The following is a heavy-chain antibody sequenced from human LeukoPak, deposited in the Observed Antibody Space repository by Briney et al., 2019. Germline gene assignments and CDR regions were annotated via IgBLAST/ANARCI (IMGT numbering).Heavy chain of an antibody. CDR1: GASINTHYYF. D-gene: IGHD2-21*02. V-gene: IGHV4-39*01. Sequence: PSETLSLTCTVSGASINTHYYFWGWIRQPPGTGLEWLGSVAYSGTTFHNPSLKSRLTISADTSKNEFSLNLVSVTAADTAVYYCARHADCLGDCYRDWGRGILVTVSS. J-gene: IGHJ4*02. CDR3: ARHADCLGDCYRD. CDR2: VAYSGTT.